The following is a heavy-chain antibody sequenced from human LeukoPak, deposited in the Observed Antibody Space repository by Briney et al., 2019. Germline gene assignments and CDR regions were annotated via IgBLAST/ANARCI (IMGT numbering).Heavy chain of an antibody. D-gene: IGHD3-22*01. V-gene: IGHV4-4*02. Sequence: QPSETLSLTCAVSGGSISSSNWWSWVRQPPGKGLGWIGQIYHSGNTNYNPSLKSRVTISVDKSKNQFSLKLSSVTAADTAVYYCARMGTYYYDSSGSIFIDYWGQETLVTVSS. CDR2: IYHSGNT. J-gene: IGHJ4*02. CDR1: GGSISSSNW. CDR3: ARMGTYYYDSSGSIFIDY.